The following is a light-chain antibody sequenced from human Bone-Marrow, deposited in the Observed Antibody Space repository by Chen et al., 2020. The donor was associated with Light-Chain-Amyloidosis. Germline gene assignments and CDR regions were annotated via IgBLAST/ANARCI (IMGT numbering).Light chain of an antibody. J-gene: IGLJ2*01. Sequence: SAPTQPTSLSGSPVQSITTSCTGSSSEFGNYNLVPCYQQHPGKARSLMFFGVKKRPSGVSKGFSGSRSGNPASLTNSGLRAEDEADYHCGSYAGSNTVVFGGGTKLTVL. CDR2: GVK. CDR1: SSEFGNYNL. V-gene: IGLV2-23*02. CDR3: GSYAGSNTVV.